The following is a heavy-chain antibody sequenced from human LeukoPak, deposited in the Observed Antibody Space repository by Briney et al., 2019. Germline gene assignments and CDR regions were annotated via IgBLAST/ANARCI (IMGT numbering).Heavy chain of an antibody. J-gene: IGHJ6*03. CDR3: ARGTYYYYYYMDV. V-gene: IGHV4-4*09. CDR2: IYSSGST. Sequence: PSETLSLTCTVSGGSISVYYWSWLRQPPGKGLEWVGNIYSSGSTIYNPSLTSRVTISLDTSKNQFSLKLNSVTAADTAVYYCARGTYYYYYYMDVWGKGATVSVSS. CDR1: GGSISVYY.